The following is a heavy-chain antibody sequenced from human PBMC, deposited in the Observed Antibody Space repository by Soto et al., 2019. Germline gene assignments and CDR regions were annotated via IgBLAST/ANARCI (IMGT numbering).Heavy chain of an antibody. V-gene: IGHV4-59*01. CDR2: IYYSGST. D-gene: IGHD4-17*01. J-gene: IGHJ6*02. CDR3: ARVGGSTVTTFTHSYFGMDV. CDR1: GGSISSYY. Sequence: SETLSLTCTVSGGSISSYYWSWIRQPPGKGLEWIGYIYYSGSTNYNPSLKIQVTISVDTSTNQFSLKLSSVTAADTAVYYCARVGGSTVTTFTHSYFGMDVWGQGTTVTVS.